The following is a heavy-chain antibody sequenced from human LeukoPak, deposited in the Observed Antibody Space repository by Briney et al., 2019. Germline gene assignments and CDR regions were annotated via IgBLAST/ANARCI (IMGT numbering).Heavy chain of an antibody. D-gene: IGHD3-3*01. Sequence: SETLSLTCAVYGGSFSGYYWSWIRQPPGKGLEWIGEINHSGSTNYNPSLKSRVTISVDTSKNQFSLKLSSVTAADTAVYYCARVGYYDFWSGYYSAFDYWGQGTLVTVS. CDR2: INHSGST. J-gene: IGHJ4*02. CDR1: GGSFSGYY. V-gene: IGHV4-34*01. CDR3: ARVGYYDFWSGYYSAFDY.